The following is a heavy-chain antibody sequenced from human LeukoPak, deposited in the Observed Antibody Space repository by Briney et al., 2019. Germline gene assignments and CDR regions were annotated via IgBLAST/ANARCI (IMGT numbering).Heavy chain of an antibody. CDR3: ARDPRRYSYGYNILVGWFDP. CDR1: GYSISNAYY. D-gene: IGHD5-18*01. CDR2: IYHSGST. Sequence: SETLSLTCTVSGYSISNAYYWGWIRQPPGKGLEWIGEIYHSGSTNYNPSLKSRVTISVDKSKNQFSLKLSSVTAADTAVYYCARDPRRYSYGYNILVGWFDPWGQGTLVTVSS. V-gene: IGHV4-38-2*02. J-gene: IGHJ5*02.